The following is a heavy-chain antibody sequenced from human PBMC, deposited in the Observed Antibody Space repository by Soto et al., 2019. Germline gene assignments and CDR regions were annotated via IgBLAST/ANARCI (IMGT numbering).Heavy chain of an antibody. CDR3: AKEALPTTNCDFWGGYSEYNWFDP. D-gene: IGHD3-3*01. V-gene: IGHV6-1*01. CDR1: GDSVSSNSAA. Sequence: PSQTPSLTFAISGDSVSSNSAAWNWTRQSPSRGLEWLGRTYYRSKWYNDYAVSVKSRITITPDTSRNQFSLQLNSVTPEDTAVYYCAKEALPTTNCDFWGGYSEYNWFDPWGQGTLVTVSS. J-gene: IGHJ5*02. CDR2: TYYRSKWYN.